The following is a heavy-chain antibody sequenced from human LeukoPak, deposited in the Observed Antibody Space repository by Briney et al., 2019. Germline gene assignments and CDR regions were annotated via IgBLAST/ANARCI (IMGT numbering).Heavy chain of an antibody. D-gene: IGHD6-6*01. V-gene: IGHV4-59*01. CDR2: IYNSGST. J-gene: IGHJ4*02. CDR3: ARVSYSSSADY. Sequence: PSETLSLTCTVSGGSISIYYWSWIRQPPGKGLEWIGYIYNSGSTNYNPSLKSRVTISVDTSKNQFSLKLNSVTAADTAVYYCARVSYSSSADYWGQGTLVTVSS. CDR1: GGSISIYY.